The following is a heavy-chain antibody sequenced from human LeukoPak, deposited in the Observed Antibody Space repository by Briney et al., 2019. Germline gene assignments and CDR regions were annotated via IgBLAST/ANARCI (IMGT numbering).Heavy chain of an antibody. D-gene: IGHD4-23*01. J-gene: IGHJ3*02. CDR1: GGTFSSYA. Sequence: GASVKVSCKASGGTFSSYAISWVRQAPGQGLEWMGGIIPIFGTANYAQKFQGRVTMTEDTSTDTAYMELSSLRSEDTAVYYCATWYYGGHAYYAFDIWGQGTMVTVSS. V-gene: IGHV1-69*06. CDR3: ATWYYGGHAYYAFDI. CDR2: IIPIFGTA.